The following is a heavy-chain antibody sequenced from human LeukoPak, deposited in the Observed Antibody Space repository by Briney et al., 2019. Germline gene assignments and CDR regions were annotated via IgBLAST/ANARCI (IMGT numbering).Heavy chain of an antibody. CDR1: GGSISSSSYY. D-gene: IGHD6-19*01. Sequence: SETLSLTCTVSGGSISSSSYYWGWIRQPPGKGLEWIGSIYYSGSTYYNPSLRSRVTISVDTSKNQFSLKLSSVTAADTAVYYCARLVAGNYLDYRGQGTLVTVSS. CDR3: ARLVAGNYLDY. CDR2: IYYSGST. J-gene: IGHJ4*02. V-gene: IGHV4-39*01.